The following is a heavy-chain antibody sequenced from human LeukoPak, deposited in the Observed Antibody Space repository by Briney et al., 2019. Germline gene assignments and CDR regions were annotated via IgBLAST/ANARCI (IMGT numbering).Heavy chain of an antibody. CDR2: INHSGST. D-gene: IGHD2-15*01. Sequence: SETLSLTCAVYGGSFSGYYWSWIRQPPGKGLEWIGEINHSGSTNYNPSLKGRVTISVDTSKNQFSLKLSSVTAADTAVYYCASLSCSGGSCRDYWGQGTLVTVSS. CDR3: ASLSCSGGSCRDY. V-gene: IGHV4-34*01. J-gene: IGHJ4*02. CDR1: GGSFSGYY.